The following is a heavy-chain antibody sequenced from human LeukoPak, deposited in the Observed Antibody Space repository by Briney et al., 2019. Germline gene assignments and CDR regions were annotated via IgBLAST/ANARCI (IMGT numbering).Heavy chain of an antibody. CDR1: GFTFSSYA. CDR3: ARDQLARYSSSSYFDY. V-gene: IGHV3-23*01. CDR2: ISGSGGST. Sequence: GGSLRLSCAASGFTFSSYAMSWVRQAPGKGLEWVSAISGSGGSTYYADSVKGRFTISRDNAKNSLYLQMNSLRAEDTAVYYCARDQLARYSSSSYFDYWGQGTLVTVSS. J-gene: IGHJ4*02. D-gene: IGHD6-13*01.